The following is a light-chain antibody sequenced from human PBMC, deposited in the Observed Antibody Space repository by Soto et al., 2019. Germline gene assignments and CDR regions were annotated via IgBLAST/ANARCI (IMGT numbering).Light chain of an antibody. V-gene: IGLV1-40*01. CDR2: SDH. Sequence: QSVLTQPPSVSGAPGQRVTISCTGSSSNIGAGYGVHWYQQIPGAAPKLLVSSDHNRPSGVPERFSGSKSGASASLAITGLQAEDEADYYCQSYDSALSASVFGGGTQLTVL. J-gene: IGLJ7*01. CDR1: SSNIGAGYG. CDR3: QSYDSALSASV.